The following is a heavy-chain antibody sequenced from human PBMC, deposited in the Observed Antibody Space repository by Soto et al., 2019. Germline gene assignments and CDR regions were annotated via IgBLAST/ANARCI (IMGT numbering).Heavy chain of an antibody. CDR2: IWYDGSNK. J-gene: IGHJ6*02. CDR1: GFTFSRYG. D-gene: IGHD6-25*01. CDR3: ARERGVGYHRVPVNYGMDV. V-gene: IGHV3-33*01. Sequence: LRLSCAASGFTFSRYGMHWVRQAPGKGLEWVAVIWYDGSNKNYADSVKGRFTISRDNSKNTLDLQMNSLRAEDTAVYYCARERGVGYHRVPVNYGMDVWGQGTTVTVSS.